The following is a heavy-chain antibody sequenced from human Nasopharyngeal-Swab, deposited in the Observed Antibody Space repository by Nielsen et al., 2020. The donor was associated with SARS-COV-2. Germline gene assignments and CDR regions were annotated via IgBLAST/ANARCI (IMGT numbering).Heavy chain of an antibody. J-gene: IGHJ4*02. CDR2: ISHSGST. Sequence: SETLSLTCAVYGESFSGHYWTWIRQPPGKGLEWIGEISHSGSTTYNSSLKSRLAMSADTSKNQFSLKLNSVTAADTAVYYCARITPSTHNLDYWGQGILVTVSS. CDR1: GESFSGHY. V-gene: IGHV4-34*01. CDR3: ARITPSTHNLDY. D-gene: IGHD5/OR15-5a*01.